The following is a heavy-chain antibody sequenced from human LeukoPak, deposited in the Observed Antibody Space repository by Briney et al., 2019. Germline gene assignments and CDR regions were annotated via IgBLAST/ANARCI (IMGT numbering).Heavy chain of an antibody. Sequence: GGSLRLSCAASGSTFDDYAMHWVRQAPGKGLEWVSGISWNSGSIGYADSVKGRFTISRDNAKNSLYLQMNSLRAEDTALYYCAKVFGYSYGYNDYWGQGTLVTVSS. J-gene: IGHJ4*02. D-gene: IGHD5-18*01. CDR2: ISWNSGSI. CDR1: GSTFDDYA. CDR3: AKVFGYSYGYNDY. V-gene: IGHV3-9*01.